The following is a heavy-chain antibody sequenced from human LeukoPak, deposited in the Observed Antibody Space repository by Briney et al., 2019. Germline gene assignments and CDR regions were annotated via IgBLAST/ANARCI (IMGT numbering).Heavy chain of an antibody. V-gene: IGHV3-23*01. CDR2: ISGSGGST. D-gene: IGHD6-19*01. CDR1: GFTFSSYA. J-gene: IGHJ4*02. CDR3: TRASGYSNGWYLDY. Sequence: GGSLRLSCAASGFTFSSYAMSWVRQAPGKGLEWVSAISGSGGSTYYAASVKGRFTISKDHSMTTLYLQMNSLRAEDTAIYYCTRASGYSNGWYLDYWGQGTLVTVSS.